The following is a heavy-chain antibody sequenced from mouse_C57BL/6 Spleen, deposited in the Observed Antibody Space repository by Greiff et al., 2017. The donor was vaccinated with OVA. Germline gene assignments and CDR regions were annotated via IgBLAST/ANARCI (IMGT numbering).Heavy chain of an antibody. J-gene: IGHJ2*01. Sequence: EVQLVESGGGLVKPGGSLKLSCAASGFTFSCYAMSWVRQTPEKRLEWVATISDGGSYTYYPDNVKGRFTISRDNAKSNLYLQMSHLKSEDTAMYYCARETGTGRYFDYWGQGTTLTVSS. D-gene: IGHD4-1*01. V-gene: IGHV5-4*01. CDR1: GFTFSCYA. CDR2: ISDGGSYT. CDR3: ARETGTGRYFDY.